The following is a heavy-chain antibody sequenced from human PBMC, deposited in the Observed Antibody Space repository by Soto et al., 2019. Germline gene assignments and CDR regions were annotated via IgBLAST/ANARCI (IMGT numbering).Heavy chain of an antibody. Sequence: GGSLRLSCAASGFTFSSYAMSWVRQAPGKGLEWVSAISGSGGSTYYADSVKGRFTISRDNSKNMLYLQMNSLRAEDTAVYYCAKVGSSWYKYNWFDPWGQGTLVTVSS. V-gene: IGHV3-23*01. J-gene: IGHJ5*02. D-gene: IGHD6-13*01. CDR3: AKVGSSWYKYNWFDP. CDR1: GFTFSSYA. CDR2: ISGSGGST.